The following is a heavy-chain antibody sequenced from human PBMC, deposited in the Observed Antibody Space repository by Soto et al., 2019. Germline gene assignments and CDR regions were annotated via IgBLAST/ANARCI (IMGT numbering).Heavy chain of an antibody. CDR3: AKRTSVTTWGESDY. CDR1: GYIFSDYG. J-gene: IGHJ4*02. CDR2: TSGYSGNA. V-gene: IGHV1-18*04. D-gene: IGHD4-17*01. Sequence: QVQVMQSGAEVKKPGDSVKVSCKTSGYIFSDYGINWERQAPGHGLEWMGWTSGYSGNANLAQKFQGRVTMTTDKSTRTAYMELRRLRSDDTAVYYCAKRTSVTTWGESDYWGQGTLVTVSS.